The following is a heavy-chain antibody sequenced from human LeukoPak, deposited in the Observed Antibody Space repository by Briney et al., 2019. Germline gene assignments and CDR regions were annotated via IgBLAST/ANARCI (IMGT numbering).Heavy chain of an antibody. D-gene: IGHD3-10*01. V-gene: IGHV1-69*04. CDR1: GGTFSSYA. Sequence: ASVKVSCKASGGTFSSYAISWVRQAPGQGLEWMGRIIPILGIANYAQKFQGRVTITADKSTSTAYMELSSLRSEDTAVYYCAREVTTMVRGEESDYWGQGTLVTVSS. CDR2: IIPILGIA. CDR3: AREVTTMVRGEESDY. J-gene: IGHJ4*02.